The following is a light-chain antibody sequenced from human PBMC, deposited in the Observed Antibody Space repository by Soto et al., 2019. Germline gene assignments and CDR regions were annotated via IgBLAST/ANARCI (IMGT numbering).Light chain of an antibody. Sequence: DIQMTQSPSSLSASVGDRVTITGRASQSISSYLNWYQQKPGKAPKLLIYAASSLQSGVPSRFSGSGSGTDFTLTISSLQPEDSATYYCQQSYSTPWTFRQGTKVEIK. CDR3: QQSYSTPWT. CDR2: AAS. J-gene: IGKJ1*01. V-gene: IGKV1-39*01. CDR1: QSISSY.